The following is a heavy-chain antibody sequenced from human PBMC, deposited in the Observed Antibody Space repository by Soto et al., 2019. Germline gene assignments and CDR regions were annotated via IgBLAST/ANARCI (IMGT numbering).Heavy chain of an antibody. Sequence: QVTLKESGPVLVKPTEPLTLTCTVSGFSLSNARMGVSWIRQPPGKALEWLAHIFSNDEKSYSTSLKSRLTISKDTSKSQVVLTMTNMDPVDTATYYCARTRWWLVRGSWFDPWGQGTLVTVSS. CDR3: ARTRWWLVRGSWFDP. D-gene: IGHD6-19*01. J-gene: IGHJ5*02. CDR2: IFSNDEK. CDR1: GFSLSNARMG. V-gene: IGHV2-26*01.